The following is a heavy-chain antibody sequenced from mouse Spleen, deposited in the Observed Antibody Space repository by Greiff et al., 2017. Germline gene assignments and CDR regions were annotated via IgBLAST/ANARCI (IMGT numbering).Heavy chain of an antibody. V-gene: IGHV2-5*01. CDR3: AKGGDVLLGYAMDY. D-gene: IGHD1-1*01. Sequence: VQGVESGPGLVQPSQSLSITCTVSGFSLTSYGVHWVRQSPGKGLEWLGVIWRGGSTDYNAAFMSRLSITKDNSKSQVFFKMNRLQADDTAIYYCAKGGDVLLGYAMDYWGQGTSVTVSS. CDR2: IWRGGST. J-gene: IGHJ4*01. CDR1: GFSLTSYG.